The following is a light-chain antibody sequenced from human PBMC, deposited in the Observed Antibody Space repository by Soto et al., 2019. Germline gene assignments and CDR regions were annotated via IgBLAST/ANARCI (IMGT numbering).Light chain of an antibody. J-gene: IGKJ5*01. CDR1: QTLSNSF. Sequence: EIVLTQSPGTLSLSPGERATLSCRASQTLSNSFIAWYQQKPGQAPRLLIYDTSSRATGVPDRYSASGSGTDFTLTISRLEPEDFAVFFCQQYGTSEIILGQGTRLEI. CDR2: DTS. CDR3: QQYGTSEII. V-gene: IGKV3-20*01.